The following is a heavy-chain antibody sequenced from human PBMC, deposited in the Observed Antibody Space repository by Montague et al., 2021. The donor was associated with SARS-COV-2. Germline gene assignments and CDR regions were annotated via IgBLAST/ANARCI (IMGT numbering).Heavy chain of an antibody. J-gene: IGHJ3*02. Sequence: SETLSLTCTVSGGSISSSDYYWGWIRQPPGKGLVWIGSLFYSVNTYYNPSLKSRVTISVDTSKNQFSLKLSSVTAADTAVYYCARTNYDFWRGHQRGGAFDIWGQGTMVTVSS. CDR3: ARTNYDFWRGHQRGGAFDI. CDR2: LFYSVNT. D-gene: IGHD3-3*01. CDR1: GGSISSSDYY. V-gene: IGHV4-39*01.